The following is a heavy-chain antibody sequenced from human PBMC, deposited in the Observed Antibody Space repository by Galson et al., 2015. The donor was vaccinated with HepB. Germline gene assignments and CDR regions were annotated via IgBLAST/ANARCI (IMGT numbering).Heavy chain of an antibody. CDR2: ISDGGGT. V-gene: IGHV3-23*01. J-gene: IGHJ6*02. Sequence: SLRLSCAATGFTFSNYVMTWVRQAPGKGLEFVSAISDGGGTFYADSVKGRFTISRDNSKNTLYLQMNSLRVEDTATYYCAKGAPKVRVGMDVWGQGTTVTVSS. CDR1: GFTFSNYV. CDR3: AKGAPKVRVGMDV.